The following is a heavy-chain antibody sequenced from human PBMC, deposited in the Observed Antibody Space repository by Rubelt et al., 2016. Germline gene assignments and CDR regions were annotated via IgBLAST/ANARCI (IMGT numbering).Heavy chain of an antibody. CDR1: GGSISSSSYY. CDR3: ARLRWNDFWFDP. D-gene: IGHD1-1*01. CDR2: IYYSGST. Sequence: QLQLQESGPGLVKPSETLSLTCTVSGGSISSSSYYWGWIRQPPGKGLEWIGNIYYSGSTYYNPSLKSRVTISVDTSKNQFSLKRSAVTAADTAVYYCARLRWNDFWFDPWGQGTLVTVSS. V-gene: IGHV4-39*01. J-gene: IGHJ5*02.